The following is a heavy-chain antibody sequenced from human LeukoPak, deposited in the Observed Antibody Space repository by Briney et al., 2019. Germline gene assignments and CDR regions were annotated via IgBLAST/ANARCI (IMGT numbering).Heavy chain of an antibody. CDR1: GFTFSSYE. D-gene: IGHD5-24*01. J-gene: IGHJ4*02. CDR3: ARIGRWLQPLDY. CDR2: ISSSGSTI. V-gene: IGHV3-48*03. Sequence: PGGSLRLSCAASGFTFSSYEMNWVRQAPGKGLEWVSYISSSGSTIYYADSVKGRFTISRDNAKNSLYLQMNSLRAEDTALYYCARIGRWLQPLDYWGQGTLVTVSS.